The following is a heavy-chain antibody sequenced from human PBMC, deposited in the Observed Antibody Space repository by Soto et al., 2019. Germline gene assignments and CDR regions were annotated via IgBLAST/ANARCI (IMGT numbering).Heavy chain of an antibody. Sequence: PSETLSLTCTVPGGSISSYYWSWIRQPPGKGLEWIGYIYYSGSTNYNPSLKSRVTISVDTSKNQFSLKLSSVTAADTAVYYCARGPSYCGGDCYSNYYYYGMDVWGQGTTVTVSS. CDR2: IYYSGST. CDR1: GGSISSYY. J-gene: IGHJ6*02. V-gene: IGHV4-59*01. CDR3: ARGPSYCGGDCYSNYYYYGMDV. D-gene: IGHD2-21*02.